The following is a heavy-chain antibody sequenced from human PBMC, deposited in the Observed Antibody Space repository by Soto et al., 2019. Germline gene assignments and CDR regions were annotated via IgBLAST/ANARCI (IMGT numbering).Heavy chain of an antibody. CDR2: IYYSGST. CDR3: ARGNYYDSSGPSDFDY. J-gene: IGHJ4*02. V-gene: IGHV4-59*01. Sequence: PSETLSLTCTFSGGSISSYYWSWIRQPPGKGLEWIGYIYYSGSTNYNPSLKSRVTISVDTSKNQFSLKLSSVTAADTAVYYCARGNYYDSSGPSDFDYRGQGTLVTVSS. D-gene: IGHD3-22*01. CDR1: GGSISSYY.